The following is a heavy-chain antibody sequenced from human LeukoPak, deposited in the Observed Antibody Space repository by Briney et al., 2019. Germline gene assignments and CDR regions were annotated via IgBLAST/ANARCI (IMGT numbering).Heavy chain of an antibody. CDR2: ISYDGSNK. CDR1: GFTFSSYG. J-gene: IGHJ3*02. Sequence: GRSLRLSCGASGFTFSSYGMHWVRQAPGKGLEWVAVISYDGSNKYYADSVKGRFTISRDNSKNTLYLQMNSLRAEDTAVYYCAKGSGYCSSTSCYAYAFDIWGQGTMVTVSS. CDR3: AKGSGYCSSTSCYAYAFDI. D-gene: IGHD2-2*03. V-gene: IGHV3-30*18.